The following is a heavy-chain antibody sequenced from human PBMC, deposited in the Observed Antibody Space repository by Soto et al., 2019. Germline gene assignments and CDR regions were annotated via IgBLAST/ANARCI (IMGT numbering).Heavy chain of an antibody. CDR1: GFTFSSYS. J-gene: IGHJ6*02. V-gene: IGHV3-30*18. D-gene: IGHD6-19*01. CDR3: AKDRSGWSYYYGMDV. Sequence: GGSLRLSCAASGFTFSSYSMHWVRQAPGKGLEWVAVISYDGSNKYYADSVKGRFTISRDNSKNTLYLQMNSLRAEDTAVYYCAKDRSGWSYYYGMDVWGQGTTVTVSS. CDR2: ISYDGSNK.